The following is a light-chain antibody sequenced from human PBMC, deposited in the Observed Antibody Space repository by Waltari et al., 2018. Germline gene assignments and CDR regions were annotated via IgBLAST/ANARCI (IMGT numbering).Light chain of an antibody. CDR1: QRISKW. CDR2: KAS. V-gene: IGKV1-5*03. J-gene: IGKJ4*01. Sequence: DIQMTQSPSTLSASVGDRVILSCRASQRISKWLAWYQQKPGKAPKLLIDKASTLESGVPSRFSGSGYATEFTLTISSRQPEDFATYYCQQYNSYSLLSFGGGTKVEIK. CDR3: QQYNSYSLLS.